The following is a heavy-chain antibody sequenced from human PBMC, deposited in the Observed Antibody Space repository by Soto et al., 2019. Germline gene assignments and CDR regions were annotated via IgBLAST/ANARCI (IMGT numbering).Heavy chain of an antibody. CDR1: GGTFSSYT. D-gene: IGHD2-2*01. Sequence: QVQLVQSGAEVKKPGSSVKVSCKASGGTFSSYTISWVRQAPGQGLEWMGRIIPILGIANYAQKFQGRVTSTADKSTSTAYMELSSLRSEDTAVYYCASDLGYCSSTSCYGGWNYWGQGTLVTVSS. J-gene: IGHJ4*02. CDR2: IIPILGIA. V-gene: IGHV1-69*02. CDR3: ASDLGYCSSTSCYGGWNY.